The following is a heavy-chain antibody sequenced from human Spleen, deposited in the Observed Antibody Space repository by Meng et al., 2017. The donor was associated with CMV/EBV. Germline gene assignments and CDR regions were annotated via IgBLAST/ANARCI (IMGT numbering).Heavy chain of an antibody. CDR1: GFTFSSYT. CDR2: IWYDGSDK. D-gene: IGHD3-3*01. V-gene: IGHV3-33*06. CDR3: AKASENYYHYYGMDV. Sequence: GESLKISCAASGFTFSSYTMHWVRQAPGKGLEWVAVIWYDGSDKFYVDSVKGRFTISRDNSKNTLSLQMNSLRAEDTAVYYCAKASENYYHYYGMDVWGQGTTVTVSS. J-gene: IGHJ6*02.